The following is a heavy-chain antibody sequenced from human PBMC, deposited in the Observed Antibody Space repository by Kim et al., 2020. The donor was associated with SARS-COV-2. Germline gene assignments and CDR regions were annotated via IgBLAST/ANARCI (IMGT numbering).Heavy chain of an antibody. J-gene: IGHJ4*02. V-gene: IGHV1-18*01. Sequence: APKLQGRVTMTTDTTTSPAYMELRSLRSDDTAVYYCARDLGDYGSENLDYWGQGTLVTVSS. D-gene: IGHD3-10*01. CDR3: ARDLGDYGSENLDY.